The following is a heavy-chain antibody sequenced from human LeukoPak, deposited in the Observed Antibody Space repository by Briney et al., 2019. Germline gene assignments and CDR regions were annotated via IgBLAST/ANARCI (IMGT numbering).Heavy chain of an antibody. D-gene: IGHD3-10*01. CDR1: GFTFSSYE. Sequence: GGSLRLSCAASGFTFSSYEMNWVRQAPGKGLEWVSAISGSGGSTYYADSVKGRFTISRDNFKNTLYLQMNTLRAEDTAVYYCVRGAPRRWFGESLSGAKYYFDYWGQGTLVTVSS. J-gene: IGHJ4*02. CDR2: ISGSGGST. CDR3: VRGAPRRWFGESLSGAKYYFDY. V-gene: IGHV3-23*01.